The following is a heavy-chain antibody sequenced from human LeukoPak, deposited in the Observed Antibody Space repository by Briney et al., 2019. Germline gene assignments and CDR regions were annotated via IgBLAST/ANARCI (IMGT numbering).Heavy chain of an antibody. D-gene: IGHD1-26*01. CDR1: GFTFSSYS. Sequence: GGSLRLSCAASGFTFSSYSMNWVRQAPGKGLEWVSSISRSSSYIYYADSVKGRFTISRDNAKNSLYLQMNSLRAEDTAVYYCARVAGDFIVGATTDYWGQGTLVTVSS. J-gene: IGHJ4*02. CDR3: ARVAGDFIVGATTDY. CDR2: ISRSSSYI. V-gene: IGHV3-21*01.